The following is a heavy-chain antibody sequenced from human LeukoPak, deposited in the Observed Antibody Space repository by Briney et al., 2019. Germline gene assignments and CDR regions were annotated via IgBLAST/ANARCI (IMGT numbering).Heavy chain of an antibody. Sequence: ASVKVSCKASGYTITTYGINWVRQAPGQGLEWMGWISAYNGVSKYAQKFQGRVTMTTETSTTTAYMELRSLRSDDTAVYFCARGQSSVGGDYYYYFGMDVWGQGTTVTVSS. CDR1: GYTITTYG. J-gene: IGHJ6*02. CDR3: ARGQSSVGGDYYYYFGMDV. V-gene: IGHV1-18*01. CDR2: ISAYNGVS. D-gene: IGHD6-19*01.